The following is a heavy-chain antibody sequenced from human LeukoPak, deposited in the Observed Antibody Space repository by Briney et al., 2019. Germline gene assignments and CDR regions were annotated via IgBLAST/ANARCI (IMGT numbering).Heavy chain of an antibody. CDR2: IYYSGST. V-gene: IGHV4-59*01. Sequence: SETLSLTCTVSGGSISSYYWTWIRQPPGKGLEWIGYIYYSGSTNYNPSLKSRVTISVDTSKNQFSLKLTSVTAADTAVYYCAKDFSVYNYDSRVLDYWGQGTLVTVSS. J-gene: IGHJ4*02. CDR3: AKDFSVYNYDSRVLDY. D-gene: IGHD3-22*01. CDR1: GGSISSYY.